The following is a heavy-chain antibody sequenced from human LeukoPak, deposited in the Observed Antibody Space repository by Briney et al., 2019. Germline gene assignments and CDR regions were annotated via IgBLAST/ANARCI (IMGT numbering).Heavy chain of an antibody. D-gene: IGHD3-9*01. CDR1: GFTFSGSA. Sequence: GGSLRLSCAASGFTFSGSAMHWVRQASGKGLEWVGRIKSKTDGGTTDYAAPVKGRFTISRDDSKNTLYLQMNSLKTEDTAVYYCTTDRRYFDWLAWFDPWGQGTLVTVSS. V-gene: IGHV3-15*01. CDR3: TTDRRYFDWLAWFDP. CDR2: IKSKTDGGTT. J-gene: IGHJ5*02.